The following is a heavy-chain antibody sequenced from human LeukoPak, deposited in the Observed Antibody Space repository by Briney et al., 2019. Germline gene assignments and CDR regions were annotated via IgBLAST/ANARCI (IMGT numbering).Heavy chain of an antibody. J-gene: IGHJ3*02. V-gene: IGHV4-39*01. CDR3: ARNPYYCDSGSYYDSAFDI. Sequence: PSETLSLTCIVSADSISSSRYYWGWIRQPPGKGLEWIGSVYYSGSTCYNPSLKSRVTISVDTSKKQFSLKLSSVTAADTAVYYCARNPYYCDSGSYYDSAFDIWGQGTMVTVSS. D-gene: IGHD3-10*01. CDR1: ADSISSSRYY. CDR2: VYYSGST.